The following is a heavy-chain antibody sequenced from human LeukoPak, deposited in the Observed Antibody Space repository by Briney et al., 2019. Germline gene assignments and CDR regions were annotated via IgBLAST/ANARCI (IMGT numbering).Heavy chain of an antibody. CDR2: INWNGGST. V-gene: IGHV3-20*01. D-gene: IGHD6-13*01. Sequence: GGSLRLSCAASGFTFDDYGMSWVRQAPGKGLEWVSGINWNGGSTGYADSVKGRFTISRDNAKNSLYLQMNSLRAEDTALYHCARVTDSSSWYVGWFDPWGQGTLVTVSS. CDR3: ARVTDSSSWYVGWFDP. CDR1: GFTFDDYG. J-gene: IGHJ5*02.